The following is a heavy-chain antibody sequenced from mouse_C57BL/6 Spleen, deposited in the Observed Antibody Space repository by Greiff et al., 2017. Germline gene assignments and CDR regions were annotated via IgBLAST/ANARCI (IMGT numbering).Heavy chain of an antibody. CDR3: ARHGGSRGYFDY. CDR2: ISSGGSYT. CDR1: GFTFSSYG. V-gene: IGHV5-6*01. Sequence: EVMLVESGGDLVKPGGSLKLSCAASGFTFSSYGMSWVRQTPDTRLEWVATISSGGSYTYYPDSVKGRFTISRDNAKNTLYLQMSSLKSEDTAMYYCARHGGSRGYFDYWGQGTTLTVSS. J-gene: IGHJ2*01.